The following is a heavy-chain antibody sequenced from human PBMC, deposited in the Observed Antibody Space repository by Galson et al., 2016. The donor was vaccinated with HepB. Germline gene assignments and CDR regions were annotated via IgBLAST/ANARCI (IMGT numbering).Heavy chain of an antibody. V-gene: IGHV3-23*01. CDR1: GFSFSTYA. CDR2: VTGSGSWT. CDR3: ARDPNGDYFGAFDF. Sequence: SLRLSCAGSGFSFSTYAMSWVRQAPGKGLEWVSSVTGSGSWTYYADSVKGRLTISRDNPKNTLYLQMNSLRAEDTAVYYCARDPNGDYFGAFDFWGQGTMVTVSS. J-gene: IGHJ3*01. D-gene: IGHD4-17*01.